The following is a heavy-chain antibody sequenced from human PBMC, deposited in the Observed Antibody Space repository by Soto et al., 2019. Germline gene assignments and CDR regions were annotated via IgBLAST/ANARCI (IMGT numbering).Heavy chain of an antibody. CDR1: GFTFSSYG. D-gene: IGHD3-10*01. CDR2: IWYDGSNK. J-gene: IGHJ6*02. Sequence: PGGSLRLSCAASGFTFSSYGMHWVRQAPGKGLEWVAVIWYDGSNKYYADSVKGRFTISRDNSKNTLYLQMNSLRAEDTAVYYCAREESDYGSGSYSGMDVWGQGTTVTVSS. CDR3: AREESDYGSGSYSGMDV. V-gene: IGHV3-33*01.